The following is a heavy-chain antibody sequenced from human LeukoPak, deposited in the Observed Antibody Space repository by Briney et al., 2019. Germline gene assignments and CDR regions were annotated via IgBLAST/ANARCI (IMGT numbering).Heavy chain of an antibody. CDR2: ISSSSYI. V-gene: IGHV3-21*05. CDR3: ARRYYYYYYMDV. CDR1: GFTFRSYE. Sequence: GGSLRLSCEDSGFTFRSYEMNWVRQAPGKGLEWVSYISSSSYIYYADSVKGRFTISRDNAKNSLYLQMNSLRAEDTAVYYCARRYYYYYYMDVWGKGTTVTVSS. J-gene: IGHJ6*03.